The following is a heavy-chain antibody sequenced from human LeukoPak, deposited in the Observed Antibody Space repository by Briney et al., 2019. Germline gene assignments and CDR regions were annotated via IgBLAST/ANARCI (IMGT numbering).Heavy chain of an antibody. CDR2: IYYSGST. CDR3: ARGGGLDYYYYYMDV. CDR1: GGSISSYY. Sequence: SETLSLTCTVSGGSISSYYWSWIRQPPGKGLEWIGYIYYSGSTNYNPSLKSRVTISVDTSKNQFSLKLSSVTAADTAVYYCARGGGLDYYYYYMDVWGKGTTVTISS. V-gene: IGHV4-59*01. D-gene: IGHD6-6*01. J-gene: IGHJ6*03.